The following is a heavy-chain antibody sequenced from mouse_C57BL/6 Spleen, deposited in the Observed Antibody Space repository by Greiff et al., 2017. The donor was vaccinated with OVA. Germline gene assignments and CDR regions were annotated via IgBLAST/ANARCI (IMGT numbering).Heavy chain of an antibody. J-gene: IGHJ2*01. CDR1: GFTFSSYA. CDR2: ISDGGSYT. Sequence: EVQRVESGGGLVKPGGSLKLSCAASGFTFSSYAMSWVRQTPEKRLEWVATISDGGSYTYYPDNVKGRFTISRDNAKNNLYLQMSHLKSEDTAMYYCAREGDYEGYWGQGTTLTVSS. D-gene: IGHD2-4*01. CDR3: AREGDYEGY. V-gene: IGHV5-4*01.